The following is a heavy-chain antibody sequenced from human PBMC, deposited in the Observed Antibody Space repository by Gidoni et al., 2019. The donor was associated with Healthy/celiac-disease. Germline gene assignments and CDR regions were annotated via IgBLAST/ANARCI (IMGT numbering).Heavy chain of an antibody. Sequence: QVQLVQSGAEVKKPGSSVKVSCKASGGTFSSYAISWVRQAPGQGLEWMGGIIPIFGTANYAQKFQGRVTITADESTSTAYMELSSLRSEDTAVYYCARAIPTYSSSSGLGGILDVWGQGTTVTVSS. CDR2: IIPIFGTA. V-gene: IGHV1-69*01. D-gene: IGHD6-6*01. CDR3: ARAIPTYSSSSGLGGILDV. CDR1: GGTFSSYA. J-gene: IGHJ6*02.